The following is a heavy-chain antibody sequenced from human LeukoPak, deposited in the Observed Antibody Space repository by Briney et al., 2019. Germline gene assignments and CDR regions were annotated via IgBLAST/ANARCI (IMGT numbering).Heavy chain of an antibody. CDR1: GYTFTSYY. CDR2: INPSGGST. Sequence: ASVKVSCKASGYTFTSYYMHWVRQAPGQGLEWMGIINPSGGSTSYAQKFQGRDTMNRDTSTSTVYMELSSLRSEDTGVYYCVRKDPRGEFDYWGQGTLVTVSS. V-gene: IGHV1-46*01. J-gene: IGHJ4*02. D-gene: IGHD3-10*01. CDR3: VRKDPRGEFDY.